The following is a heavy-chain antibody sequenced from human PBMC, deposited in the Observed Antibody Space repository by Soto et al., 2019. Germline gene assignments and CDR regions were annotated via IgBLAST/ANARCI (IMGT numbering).Heavy chain of an antibody. J-gene: IGHJ4*02. CDR2: IRPYNGYT. CDR1: GYTFTIFG. V-gene: IGHV1-18*01. Sequence: SVKVSCKASGYTFTIFGITWVRQAPGQGLEWMGWIRPYNGYTNYAQKFQGRVTMTTDTSTSTVYMELRSLRSDDTAVYYCARIGSYHYDSSGGFDYWGQGTLVTVSS. D-gene: IGHD3-22*01. CDR3: ARIGSYHYDSSGGFDY.